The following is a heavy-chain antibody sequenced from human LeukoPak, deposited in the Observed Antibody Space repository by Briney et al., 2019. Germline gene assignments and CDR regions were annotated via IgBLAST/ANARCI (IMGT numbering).Heavy chain of an antibody. J-gene: IGHJ4*02. V-gene: IGHV4-61*01. CDR1: GGSVSSGSYY. D-gene: IGHD5-24*01. Sequence: PSETLSLTCTVSGGSVSSGSYYWSWIRQPPGKGLXXXGYIYYSGSTNXNPSLMSRVTISVDTSKSQFSLKLSSVTAADTAVYYCASRWLQNPTFDYWGQGTLVTVSS. CDR3: ASRWLQNPTFDY. CDR2: IYYSGST.